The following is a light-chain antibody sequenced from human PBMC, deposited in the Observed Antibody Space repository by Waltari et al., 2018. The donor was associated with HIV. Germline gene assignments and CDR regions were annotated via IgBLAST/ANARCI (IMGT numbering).Light chain of an antibody. J-gene: IGLJ3*02. CDR3: CSYAGGNKV. CDR2: DVT. Sequence: QSALTQPRSVSGSPGQSVTISCTGTSSDVGYYNYVSWYQQYPGKAPKLMIYDVTKRPSGVPDRFSASESGNTASVAISGLQAEDEADYYCCSYAGGNKVFGGGTKLTVL. CDR1: SSDVGYYNY. V-gene: IGLV2-11*01.